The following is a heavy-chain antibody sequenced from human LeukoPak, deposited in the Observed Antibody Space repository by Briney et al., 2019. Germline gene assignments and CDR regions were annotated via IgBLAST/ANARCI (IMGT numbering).Heavy chain of an antibody. V-gene: IGHV3-64D*09. CDR3: VRGDSFGPYGMDV. D-gene: IGHD2-15*01. Sequence: GGSLRLSCSASGFPFSSYAMHWVRQAPGKGLEYVSAISDSGGSTYYADSVKGRFTISRDNSKNTLYLQMSSLRAEDTAVYFCVRGDSFGPYGMDVWGQGATVTVSS. CDR2: ISDSGGST. CDR1: GFPFSSYA. J-gene: IGHJ6*02.